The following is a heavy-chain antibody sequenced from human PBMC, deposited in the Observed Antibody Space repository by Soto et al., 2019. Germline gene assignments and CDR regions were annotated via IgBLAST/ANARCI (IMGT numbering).Heavy chain of an antibody. CDR3: ARRGGSGWYFDY. J-gene: IGHJ4*02. D-gene: IGHD6-19*01. CDR2: IYYSGST. V-gene: IGHV4-39*01. CDR1: GGSISSSSYY. Sequence: SETLSLTCTVSGGSISSSSYYWGWIRQPPGKGLEWIGSIYYSGSTYYNPSLKSRVTISVDTPKNQFSLKLSSVTAADTAVYYCARRGGSGWYFDYWGQGTLVTVSS.